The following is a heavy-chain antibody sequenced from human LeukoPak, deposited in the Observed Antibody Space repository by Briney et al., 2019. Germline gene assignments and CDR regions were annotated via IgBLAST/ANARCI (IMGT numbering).Heavy chain of an antibody. D-gene: IGHD2-8*01. CDR2: INHSGGT. CDR1: GGSFSGYY. Sequence: SETLSLTCAVYGGSFSGYYWSWIRQPPGKGLEWIGEINHSGGTNYSPSLKSRVSISLDTSKSQFSLKLSSVTAADTAVYYCATWIGVYSDTPSLSYWGQGTLVTVSS. V-gene: IGHV4-34*01. J-gene: IGHJ4*02. CDR3: ATWIGVYSDTPSLSY.